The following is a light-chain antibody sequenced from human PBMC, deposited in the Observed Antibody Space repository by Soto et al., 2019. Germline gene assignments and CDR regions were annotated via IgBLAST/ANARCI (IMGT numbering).Light chain of an antibody. CDR3: QQSYTTPRT. Sequence: DIQMTQSKSSLSVSVGDRVTITCLASQSISSYLNWYQQKPGKAPKLLIYAASSLQSGVPSRFSGSGSGTDFTLTISSLQPEDFATYYCQQSYTTPRTFGQG. J-gene: IGKJ2*01. CDR2: AAS. V-gene: IGKV1-39*01. CDR1: QSISSY.